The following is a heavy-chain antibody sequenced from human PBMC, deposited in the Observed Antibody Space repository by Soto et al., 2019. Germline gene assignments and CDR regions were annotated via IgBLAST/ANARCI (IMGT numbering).Heavy chain of an antibody. V-gene: IGHV3-53*01. Sequence: GGSLRLSCAASGFTVSSNYMSWVRQAPGKGLEWVSVIYSGGSTYYADSVKGRFTSARNNFKNKLYIQMNSLKAEDTAVYYCARGVPAATPVSYYYYYMDVWGKGTTVTVSS. CDR3: ARGVPAATPVSYYYYYMDV. J-gene: IGHJ6*03. CDR2: IYSGGST. D-gene: IGHD2-2*01. CDR1: GFTVSSNY.